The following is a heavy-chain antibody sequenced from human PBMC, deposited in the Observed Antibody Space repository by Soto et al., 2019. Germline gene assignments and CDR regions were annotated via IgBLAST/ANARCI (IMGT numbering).Heavy chain of an antibody. J-gene: IGHJ4*02. CDR3: ARDLYVSAWYFFDY. V-gene: IGHV1-2*02. D-gene: IGHD3-10*02. CDR1: GYGFTGYY. CDR2: VKHSTGDT. Sequence: QVQLVQSGAEVKKTGASVKVSCKVAGYGFTGYYIHWVRQAPGQGLEWMGWVKHSTGDTDYAQKFQGRVTMTSDTSSSTAYLEVSSLRIDDTAVYYCARDLYVSAWYFFDYWGQGTLVTVSS.